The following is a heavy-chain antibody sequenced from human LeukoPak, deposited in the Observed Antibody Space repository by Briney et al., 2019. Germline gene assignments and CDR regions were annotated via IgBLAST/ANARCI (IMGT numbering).Heavy chain of an antibody. CDR1: GGSITSYY. J-gene: IGHJ4*02. D-gene: IGHD3-22*01. CDR3: ARRDYYDSTGYFDY. Sequence: SETLSLTCTVSGGSITSYYWAWLRQPPEKGLEWIGYIYYSGYNNYNPSLKSRVSMSVDTSKNQFSLKLTSVTAADTAVYYCARRDYYDSTGYFDYWGQGTLVTVSS. CDR2: IYYSGYN. V-gene: IGHV4-59*12.